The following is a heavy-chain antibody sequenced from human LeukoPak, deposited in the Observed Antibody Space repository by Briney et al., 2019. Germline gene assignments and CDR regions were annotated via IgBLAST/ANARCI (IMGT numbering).Heavy chain of an antibody. D-gene: IGHD3-22*01. J-gene: IGHJ4*02. V-gene: IGHV1-24*01. Sequence: ASVKVSCKVSGYTLTELSMHWVRQAPGKGLEWMGGFDPEDGETIYAQKFQGRVTMTEDTSTDTAYMELSSLRSEDTAVYYCATEANYYDSSGYPNWGQGTLVTVSS. CDR1: GYTLTELS. CDR2: FDPEDGET. CDR3: ATEANYYDSSGYPN.